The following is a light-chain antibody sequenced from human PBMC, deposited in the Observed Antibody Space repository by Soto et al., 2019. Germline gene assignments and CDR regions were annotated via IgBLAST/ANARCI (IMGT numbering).Light chain of an antibody. Sequence: QSVLTQPPSASGTPGQRVTLSCSGSSSNIGGNTVNWYQQLPGTAPRLIIYNDSQRPSGVPDRFSASKSGTSASLAISGLQSEDEADYYCASWDASLSLLYVFGTGTKLTVL. J-gene: IGLJ1*01. CDR1: SSNIGGNT. CDR3: ASWDASLSLLYV. V-gene: IGLV1-44*01. CDR2: NDS.